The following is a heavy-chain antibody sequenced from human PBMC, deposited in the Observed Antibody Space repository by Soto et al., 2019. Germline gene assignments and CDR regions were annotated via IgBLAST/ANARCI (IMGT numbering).Heavy chain of an antibody. CDR2: ISAYNGNT. J-gene: IGHJ6*02. D-gene: IGHD2-15*01. V-gene: IGHV1-18*04. CDR1: GYTFTSYG. CDR3: ARFSGGSYNTYYFYYGMDV. Sequence: ASVKVSCKASGYTFTSYGISWVRQAPGQGLDWMGWISAYNGNTKYAQDLQGRVTMTTDTSTRTAYMELRSLRSDDTAMYYCARFSGGSYNTYYFYYGMDVWGQGTTVTVSS.